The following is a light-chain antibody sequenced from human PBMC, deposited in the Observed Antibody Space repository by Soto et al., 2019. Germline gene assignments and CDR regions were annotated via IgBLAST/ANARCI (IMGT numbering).Light chain of an antibody. Sequence: EIVLTQSPGTLSLSPGERATLSCRASQSVSSSYLAWYQQNPGQAPRLLIYGASSRATGIPDRLSGSGSGTNFTLTISRLEPEDFAVYYSQQYGSSHPYTFGQGTKLEIK. CDR3: QQYGSSHPYT. V-gene: IGKV3-20*01. CDR1: QSVSSSY. J-gene: IGKJ2*01. CDR2: GAS.